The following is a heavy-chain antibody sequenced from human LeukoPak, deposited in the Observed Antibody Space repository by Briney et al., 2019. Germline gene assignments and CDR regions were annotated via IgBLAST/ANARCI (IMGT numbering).Heavy chain of an antibody. Sequence: WGSLRLSCAASGFTFSSYSMNWVRQAPGKGLEWVSSISSSSSYIYYADSVKGRFTISRDNAKNSLYLQMNSLRAEDTAVYYCARVGEDCSGGSCFELPAFDYWGQGTLVTVSS. D-gene: IGHD2-15*01. CDR1: GFTFSSYS. V-gene: IGHV3-21*01. CDR3: ARVGEDCSGGSCFELPAFDY. J-gene: IGHJ4*02. CDR2: ISSSSSYI.